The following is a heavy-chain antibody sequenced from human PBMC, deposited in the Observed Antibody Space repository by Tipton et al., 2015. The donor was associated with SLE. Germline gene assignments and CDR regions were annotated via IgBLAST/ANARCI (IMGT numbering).Heavy chain of an antibody. V-gene: IGHV3-7*01. CDR2: INQDGSNL. Sequence: SLRLSCAASGFTFNDHWMYWVRQTPGKGLGWVANINQDGSNLAYVDSVRGRFSISRDNAQNSLILQMNGLRADDTAVYYCVKAFPYDSANNWGQGTLVTVSS. D-gene: IGHD5-12*01. CDR3: VKAFPYDSANN. J-gene: IGHJ4*02. CDR1: GFTFNDHW.